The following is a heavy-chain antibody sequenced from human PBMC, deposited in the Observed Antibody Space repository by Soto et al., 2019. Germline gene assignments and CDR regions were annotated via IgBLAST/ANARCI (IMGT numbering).Heavy chain of an antibody. CDR3: ARGPLNYYDSSGYGD. J-gene: IGHJ4*02. Sequence: SETLSLTCTVSGGSISSYYWSWIRQPPGKGLEWIGYIYYSGSTNYNPSLKSRVTISVDTSKNQFSLKLSSVTAADTAVYYCARGPLNYYDSSGYGDWGQGTLVTVSS. CDR1: GGSISSYY. V-gene: IGHV4-59*01. CDR2: IYYSGST. D-gene: IGHD3-22*01.